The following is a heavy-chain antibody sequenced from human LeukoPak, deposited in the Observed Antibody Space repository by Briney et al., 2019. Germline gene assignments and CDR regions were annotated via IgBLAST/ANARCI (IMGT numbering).Heavy chain of an antibody. CDR3: ARDGIAAAGKVDY. V-gene: IGHV3-23*01. CDR1: GFTFSSYA. J-gene: IGHJ4*02. CDR2: ISGSGGST. Sequence: GGSLRLSCAASGFTFSSYAMSWVRQAPGKGLEWVSAISGSGGSTYYADSVKGRFTISRDNAKNSLYLQMNSLRAEDTAVYYCARDGIAAAGKVDYWGQGTLVTVSS. D-gene: IGHD6-13*01.